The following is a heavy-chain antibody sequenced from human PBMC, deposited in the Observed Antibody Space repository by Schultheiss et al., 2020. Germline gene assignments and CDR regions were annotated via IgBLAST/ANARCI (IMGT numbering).Heavy chain of an antibody. D-gene: IGHD3-22*01. V-gene: IGHV4-61*08. Sequence: SETLSLTCTVSGGSISSGGYYWSWIRQHPGKGLEWIGYIYYSGSTNYNPSLKSRVTIAVDTSKNQFSLRLSSVTAADTAVYYCAIYYYDPSLVLHDAFDIWGQGTIVTVSS. CDR3: AIYYYDPSLVLHDAFDI. CDR1: GGSISSGGYY. J-gene: IGHJ3*02. CDR2: IYYSGST.